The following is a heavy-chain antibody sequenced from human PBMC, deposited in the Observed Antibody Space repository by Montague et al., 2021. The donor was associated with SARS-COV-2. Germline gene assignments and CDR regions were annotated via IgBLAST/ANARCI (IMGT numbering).Heavy chain of an antibody. Sequence: SETLSLTCIVSGGFISDSYYWAWIRQAPGKGLEWLGSLYRSGSVYSNPSLKSRVSISVDKPKNHFSLRLTSATAAETAVYYCVRGAEEAHFAMDVWGQGTTVTVSS. CDR1: GGFISDSYY. CDR2: LYRSGSV. V-gene: IGHV4-39*02. CDR3: VRGAEEAHFAMDV. D-gene: IGHD3-10*01. J-gene: IGHJ6*02.